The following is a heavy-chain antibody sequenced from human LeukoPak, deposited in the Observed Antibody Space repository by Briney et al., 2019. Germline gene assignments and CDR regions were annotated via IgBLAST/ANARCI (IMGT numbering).Heavy chain of an antibody. J-gene: IGHJ6*03. CDR2: IYYSGST. CDR3: ARSDYGDFGYMDV. V-gene: IGHV4-39*07. D-gene: IGHD4-17*01. CDR1: GGSISSSSHS. Sequence: SETLSLTCSVSGGSISSSSHSWGWIRQSPGKGLEWIGSIYYSGSTYYNPSLKSRVTISVDTSKNQFSLKLSSVTAADTAVYYCARSDYGDFGYMDVWGKGTTVTISS.